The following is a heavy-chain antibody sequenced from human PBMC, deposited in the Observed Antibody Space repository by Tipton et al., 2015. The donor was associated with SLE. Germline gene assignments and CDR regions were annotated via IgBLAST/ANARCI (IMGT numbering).Heavy chain of an antibody. J-gene: IGHJ4*02. V-gene: IGHV3-9*01. CDR2: ISWNGGSI. D-gene: IGHD3-10*01. CDR1: GFLFNDYA. Sequence: SLRLSCAASGFLFNDYAMHWVRQAPGKGLEWVSGISWNGGSIAYADSVKGRFTISRDNARNSLYLQMNSLRAEDTAFYYCARGHQHYYGSGSHNQFDYWGQGTLVTVSS. CDR3: ARGHQHYYGSGSHNQFDY.